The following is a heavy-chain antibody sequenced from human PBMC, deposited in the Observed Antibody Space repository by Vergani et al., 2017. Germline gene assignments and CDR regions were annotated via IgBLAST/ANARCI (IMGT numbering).Heavy chain of an antibody. J-gene: IGHJ5*02. CDR3: ASHGDYYDSRGYYYVGWFDP. Sequence: QVQLQESGPGLVKPSQTLSLTFTVPGGPISRGGYYWSWIRQHPGKGLEWIGYIYYSGSTYYNPSLKSRVTISVDTSKNQFSLKLSSVTAADTAVYYCASHGDYYDSRGYYYVGWFDPWGQGALVTVSS. CDR1: GGPISRGGYY. D-gene: IGHD3-22*01. CDR2: IYYSGST. V-gene: IGHV4-31*03.